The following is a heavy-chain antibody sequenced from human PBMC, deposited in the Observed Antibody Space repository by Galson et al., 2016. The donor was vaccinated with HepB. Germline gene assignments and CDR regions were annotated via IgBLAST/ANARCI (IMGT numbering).Heavy chain of an antibody. V-gene: IGHV4-59*01. Sequence: ETLSLTCTVSGAFISGYYLTWIRQPPGKGLEWIGHIYYTGRTNYNPSLKSRVTISVDTSKNQFSLKVSSVTAADTAVYYCARDDSGGWYGFHYGLDVWGQGTTVTVSS. D-gene: IGHD6-19*01. CDR3: ARDDSGGWYGFHYGLDV. J-gene: IGHJ6*02. CDR1: GAFISGYY. CDR2: IYYTGRT.